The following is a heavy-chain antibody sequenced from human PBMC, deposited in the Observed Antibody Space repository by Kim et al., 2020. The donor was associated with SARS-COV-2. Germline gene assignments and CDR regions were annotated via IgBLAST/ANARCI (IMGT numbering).Heavy chain of an antibody. V-gene: IGHV3-30*18. Sequence: GGSLRLSCAASGFTFSSYGMHWVRQAPGKGLEGVAVISYDGSNKYYADSVKGRFTISRDNSKNTLYLQMNSLRAEDTAVYYCAKRMVTMVRGATDYWGQGTLVTVSS. J-gene: IGHJ4*02. D-gene: IGHD3-10*01. CDR1: GFTFSSYG. CDR3: AKRMVTMVRGATDY. CDR2: ISYDGSNK.